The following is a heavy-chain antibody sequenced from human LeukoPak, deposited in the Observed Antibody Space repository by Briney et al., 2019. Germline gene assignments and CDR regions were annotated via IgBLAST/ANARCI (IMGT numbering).Heavy chain of an antibody. Sequence: GGSLRLSCAPSGFTFSSDWMSWVRQAPGRGREWVANIKQDGSEKYYVDSVKGRFTIFRDNAKNSLYLQMNSLRAEDTAVYYCARVFSLSYMDVWGKGTTVTVSS. J-gene: IGHJ6*03. CDR3: ARVFSLSYMDV. D-gene: IGHD3-3*02. CDR2: IKQDGSEK. V-gene: IGHV3-7*01. CDR1: GFTFSSDW.